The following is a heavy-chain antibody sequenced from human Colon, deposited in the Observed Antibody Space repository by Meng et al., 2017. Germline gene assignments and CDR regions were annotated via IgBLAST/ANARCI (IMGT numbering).Heavy chain of an antibody. Sequence: GQLHRWGQGRLDTSESRSLTCAVYGGSFSGYYWSWIRQPPGKGLEWIGEINHSGTTNFNPSLESRVTISIDTSKNQISLNVTSLTAADTAVYYCARGLFSRLRSLWFDPWGQGTLVTVSS. V-gene: IGHV4-34*01. J-gene: IGHJ5*02. D-gene: IGHD2/OR15-2a*01. CDR3: ARGLFSRLRSLWFDP. CDR2: INHSGTT. CDR1: GGSFSGYY.